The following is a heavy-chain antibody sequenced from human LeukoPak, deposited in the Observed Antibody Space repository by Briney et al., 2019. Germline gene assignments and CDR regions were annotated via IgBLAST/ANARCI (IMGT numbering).Heavy chain of an antibody. CDR2: INHSGST. J-gene: IGHJ5*02. Sequence: SETLSLTCAVYGGSFSGYYWSWIRQPPGKGLEWIGEINHSGSTNYNPSLKSRVTISVDTSKNQFSLKLSSVTAAGTAVYYCARRKNIVVVPAAKYRSGWFDPWGQGTLVTVSS. CDR3: ARRKNIVVVPAAKYRSGWFDP. V-gene: IGHV4-34*01. D-gene: IGHD2-2*01. CDR1: GGSFSGYY.